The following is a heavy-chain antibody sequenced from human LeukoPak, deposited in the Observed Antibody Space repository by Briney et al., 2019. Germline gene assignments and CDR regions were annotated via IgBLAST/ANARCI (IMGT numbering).Heavy chain of an antibody. CDR1: GFTFSTYW. Sequence: GGSLGLSCAASGFTFSTYWMHWVRQAPGKGLVGVSRINNDGSATAYADSVKGRFTISRDNAKNTLYLQMNSLRAEDTAVYYCARYSSSWHSADSWGQGTLVTVSS. V-gene: IGHV3-74*03. D-gene: IGHD6-13*01. CDR3: ARYSSSWHSADS. CDR2: INNDGSAT. J-gene: IGHJ5*01.